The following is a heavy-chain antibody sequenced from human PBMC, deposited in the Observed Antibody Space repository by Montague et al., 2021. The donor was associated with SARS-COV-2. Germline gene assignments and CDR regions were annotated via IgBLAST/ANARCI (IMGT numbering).Heavy chain of an antibody. V-gene: IGHV3-48*02. J-gene: IGHJ6*02. Sequence: SLRLSCAASGFTFSSYSMNWVRQAPGKGLEWVSYISSSSSIIYYADSVKGRFTISRDNAKNSLYLQMNSLRDEDTAVYYCARDPHARDYYGMDVWGQGTTVTVSS. CDR2: ISSSSSII. CDR1: GFTFSSYS. CDR3: ARDPHARDYYGMDV.